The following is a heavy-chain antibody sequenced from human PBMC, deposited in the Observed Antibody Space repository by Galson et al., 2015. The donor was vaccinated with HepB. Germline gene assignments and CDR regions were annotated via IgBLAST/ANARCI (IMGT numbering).Heavy chain of an antibody. J-gene: IGHJ3*02. CDR2: TYYRSKWYN. V-gene: IGHV6-1*01. D-gene: IGHD1-26*01. Sequence: ISGDSVSSNSAAWNWIRQSPSRGLEWLGRTYYRSKWYNDYAVSVKSRITINPDTSKNQFSLQLNSVTPEDTAVYYCARIVVLSGAFDIWGQGTMVTVSS. CDR3: ARIVVLSGAFDI. CDR1: GDSVSSNSAA.